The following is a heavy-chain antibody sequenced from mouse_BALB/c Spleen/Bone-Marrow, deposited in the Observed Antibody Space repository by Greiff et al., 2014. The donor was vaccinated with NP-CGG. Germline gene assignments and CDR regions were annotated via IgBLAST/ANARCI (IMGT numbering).Heavy chain of an antibody. CDR1: GFTFSSYA. J-gene: IGHJ2*01. CDR3: ARDSSGYFDY. CDR2: ISSGGSYT. D-gene: IGHD3-1*01. Sequence: EVQRVESGGGLVKPGGSLKLSCAASGFTFSSYAMSWVRQSPEERLEWVAEISSGGSYTYYPDTVTGRFTISRDNAKNTLYLEMSSLRSEDTAMYYCARDSSGYFDYWGQGTTLTVSS. V-gene: IGHV5-9-4*01.